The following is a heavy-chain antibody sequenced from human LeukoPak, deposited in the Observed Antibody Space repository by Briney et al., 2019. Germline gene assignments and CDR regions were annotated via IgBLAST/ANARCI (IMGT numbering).Heavy chain of an antibody. CDR2: IYPGDSDT. D-gene: IGHD2-15*01. V-gene: IGHV5-51*01. CDR1: GYSFTSYW. Sequence: GESLKVSCKGSGYSFTSYWIGWVRQMPGKGLEWMGIIYPGDSDTRYSPSFQGQVTISADKSISTAYLQWSSLKASDTAMYYCARPRMLGYCSGGSCYFDYWGQGTLVTVSS. CDR3: ARPRMLGYCSGGSCYFDY. J-gene: IGHJ4*02.